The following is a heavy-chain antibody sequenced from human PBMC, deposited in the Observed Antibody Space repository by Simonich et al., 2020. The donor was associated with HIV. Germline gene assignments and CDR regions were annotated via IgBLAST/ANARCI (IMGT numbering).Heavy chain of an antibody. CDR2: IREDGSEK. J-gene: IGHJ3*01. Sequence: EVQLVESGGGLVQPGGSLRLSCAASGFTFSNFWMSWVRQAPGKGQEWVANIREDGSEKYYVDSVKGRFTISRDNAKNSLYLEMNSLRVEDTAVYYCARDNSDWGQGTQVTVSS. CDR1: GFTFSNFW. CDR3: ARDNSD. D-gene: IGHD4-4*01. V-gene: IGHV3-7*01.